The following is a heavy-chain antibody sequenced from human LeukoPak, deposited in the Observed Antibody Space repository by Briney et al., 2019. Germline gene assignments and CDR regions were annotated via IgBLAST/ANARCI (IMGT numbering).Heavy chain of an antibody. CDR2: IYHSGST. Sequence: SETLSFTCTVSGGSISSSSYYWGWIRQPPGKGLEWIGSIYHSGSTYYNPSLKSRVTISVDTSKNQFSPKLSSVTAADTAVYYCARQEMEQQLVDHFDYWGQGTLVTVSS. J-gene: IGHJ4*02. CDR1: GGSISSSSYY. D-gene: IGHD6-13*01. V-gene: IGHV4-39*01. CDR3: ARQEMEQQLVDHFDY.